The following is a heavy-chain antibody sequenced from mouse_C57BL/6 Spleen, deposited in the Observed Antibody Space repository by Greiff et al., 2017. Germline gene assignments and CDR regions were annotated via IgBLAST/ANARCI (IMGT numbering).Heavy chain of an antibody. V-gene: IGHV1-54*01. D-gene: IGHD4-1*01. J-gene: IGHJ2*01. CDR2: INPGSGGT. CDR3: ARSRANWDYFDY. CDR1: GYAFTNYL. Sequence: VQLQESGAELVRPGTSVKVSCKASGYAFTNYLIEWVKQRPGQGLEWIGVINPGSGGTNYNEKFKGKATLTADKSSSTAYMQLSSLTSEDSAVYYCARSRANWDYFDYWGQGTTLTVSS.